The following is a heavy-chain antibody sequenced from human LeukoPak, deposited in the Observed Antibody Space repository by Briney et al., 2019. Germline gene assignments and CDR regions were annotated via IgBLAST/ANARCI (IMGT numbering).Heavy chain of an antibody. J-gene: IGHJ4*02. V-gene: IGHV1-46*01. Sequence: ASVTVSCKASGYTFTSYYMHWVRQAPGQGLEWMGIINPSGGSTSYAQKSQGRVTMTRDTSTSTAYMELSSLRSEDTAVYYCARGDHDHGYYFDYWGQGTQVTVSS. CDR3: ARGDHDHGYYFDY. D-gene: IGHD1-1*01. CDR1: GYTFTSYY. CDR2: INPSGGST.